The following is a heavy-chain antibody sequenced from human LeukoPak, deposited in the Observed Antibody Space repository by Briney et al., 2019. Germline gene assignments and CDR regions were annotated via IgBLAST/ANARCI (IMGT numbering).Heavy chain of an antibody. J-gene: IGHJ4*02. CDR2: IYYSGST. CDR3: PRTAGVQTTFWRVHS. CDR1: GDSISPYY. V-gene: IGHV4-59*01. Sequence: SETLSLTCTVSGDSISPYYWSWIRQPPGKGLEWIGYIYYSGSTNYNPSLTGRVTISVDTSQRQLSLRLNSVTAADTAVYYCPRTAGVQTTFWRVHSWRRGTLVTVSS. D-gene: IGHD2/OR15-2a*01.